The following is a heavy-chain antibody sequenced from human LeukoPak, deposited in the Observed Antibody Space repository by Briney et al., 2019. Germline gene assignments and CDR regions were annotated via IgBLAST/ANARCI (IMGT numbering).Heavy chain of an antibody. CDR3: ARANMSYYYGFNWFDL. D-gene: IGHD3-10*01. CDR2: IIPILGIA. V-gene: IGHV1-69*04. CDR1: GGTFSSYA. J-gene: IGHJ5*02. Sequence: SVKVSCKASGGTFSSYAISWVRQAPGQGLEWMGRIIPILGIANYAQKFQGRVTITADKSTSTAYMELSSLRSEDTAVYYCARANMSYYYGFNWFDLWGQGTLVTVSS.